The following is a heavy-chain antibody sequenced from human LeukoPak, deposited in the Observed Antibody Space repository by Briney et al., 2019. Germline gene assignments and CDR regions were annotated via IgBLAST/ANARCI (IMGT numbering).Heavy chain of an antibody. J-gene: IGHJ4*02. CDR2: IYTSGST. V-gene: IGHV4-61*02. CDR3: ARDRGATWYYFDY. Sequence: SQTLSLTCTVSGGSISSGSYYWSWIRQPAGKGLEWIGRIYTSGSTNYNPSPKSRVTISVGTSKNQFSLKLSSVTAADTAVYYCARDRGATWYYFDYWGQGTLVTVSS. CDR1: GGSISSGSYY. D-gene: IGHD1-26*01.